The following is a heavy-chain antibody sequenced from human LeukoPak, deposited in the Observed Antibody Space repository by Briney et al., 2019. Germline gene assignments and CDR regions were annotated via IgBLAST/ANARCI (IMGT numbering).Heavy chain of an antibody. V-gene: IGHV3-20*04. CDR1: GFTFDDYG. CDR2: INWNGGST. Sequence: PGGSLRLSCAASGFTFDDYGMSWVRQAPGKGLEWVSGINWNGGSTGFADSVKGRFTISRDNAKNTLYLQMNSLRAEDTAVYYCARDRVYYYYYMDVWGKGTTVTVSS. CDR3: ARDRVYYYYYMDV. J-gene: IGHJ6*03.